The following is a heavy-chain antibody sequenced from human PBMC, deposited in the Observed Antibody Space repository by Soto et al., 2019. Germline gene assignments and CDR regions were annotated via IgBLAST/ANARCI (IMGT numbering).Heavy chain of an antibody. V-gene: IGHV4-59*12. D-gene: IGHD1-20*01. Sequence: SETLSLTCTVSGGSISNYYWSWIRQPPGKGLEWIGYIYSSGSTNYNPSLKSRVTISVDTSKNQFSLKLSSVTAADTAVYYCARVGFNWNDDYYGMDVWGQGTTVTVSS. CDR1: GGSISNYY. CDR3: ARVGFNWNDDYYGMDV. CDR2: IYSSGST. J-gene: IGHJ6*02.